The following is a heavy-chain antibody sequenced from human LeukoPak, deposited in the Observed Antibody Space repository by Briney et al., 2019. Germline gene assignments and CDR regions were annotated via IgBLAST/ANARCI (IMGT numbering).Heavy chain of an antibody. CDR3: ARAGRDSSSWYTYYYYMDV. V-gene: IGHV1-18*01. CDR1: GYTFTSYG. D-gene: IGHD6-13*01. Sequence: GASVKVSCKASGYTFTSYGISWVRQAPGQGLEWMGWISAYNGNTNYAQKLQGRVTMTTDTSTSTAYMELRSLRSDDTAVYYCARAGRDSSSWYTYYYYMDVWGKGTTVTVSS. J-gene: IGHJ6*03. CDR2: ISAYNGNT.